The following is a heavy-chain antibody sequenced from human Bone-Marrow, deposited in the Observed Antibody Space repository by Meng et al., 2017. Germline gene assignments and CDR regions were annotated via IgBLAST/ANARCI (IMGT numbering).Heavy chain of an antibody. CDR3: ARDCSGWYGGSAFDI. CDR1: GGTFSSYA. V-gene: IGHV1-69*05. D-gene: IGHD6-19*01. CDR2: IIPIFGTA. J-gene: IGHJ3*02. Sequence: SVKVSCKASGGTFSSYAISWVRQAPGQGLEWMGGIIPIFGTANYAQKFQGRVTITTDESTSTAYMELSSLRSEDTAVYYCARDCSGWYGGSAFDIWGQGTMVTVSS.